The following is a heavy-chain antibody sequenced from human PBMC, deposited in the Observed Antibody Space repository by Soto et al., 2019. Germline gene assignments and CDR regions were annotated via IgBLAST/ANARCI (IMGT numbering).Heavy chain of an antibody. CDR1: GFTLSSHG. J-gene: IGHJ4*02. CDR2: VSYDGGTK. CDR3: ARETAYDSSGYDYYFDY. D-gene: IGHD3-22*01. Sequence: GGSLRLSCAASGFTLSSHGMQWVRQAPGKGLEWVAVVSYDGGTKYYADSVKGRFTISGDNSKNTLYLQMNSLRAEDAAVYYCARETAYDSSGYDYYFDYWGQGTLVTVSS. V-gene: IGHV3-30*03.